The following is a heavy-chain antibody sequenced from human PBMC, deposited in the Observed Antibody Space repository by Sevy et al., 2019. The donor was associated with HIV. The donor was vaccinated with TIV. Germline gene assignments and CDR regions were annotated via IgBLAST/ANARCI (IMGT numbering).Heavy chain of an antibody. Sequence: SETLSLTCTVSGGSVSSGSYYWSWIRQPPGKGLEWIGYIYYSGSTNYNPSLKSRVTISVDTSKNQFSLKLGSVTAADTAVYYCAREGYSSGWYSHYYYYGMDVWGQGTTVTVSS. CDR1: GGSVSSGSYY. CDR2: IYYSGST. D-gene: IGHD6-19*01. CDR3: AREGYSSGWYSHYYYYGMDV. J-gene: IGHJ6*02. V-gene: IGHV4-61*01.